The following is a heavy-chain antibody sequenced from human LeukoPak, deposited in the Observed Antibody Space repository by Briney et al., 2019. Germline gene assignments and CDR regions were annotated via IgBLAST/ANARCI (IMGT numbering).Heavy chain of an antibody. V-gene: IGHV3-53*01. CDR1: EFSVGSNY. CDR2: LYSGGST. J-gene: IGHJ6*03. CDR3: ARVAYGWPYYYYYMGV. Sequence: GSLRLSCAASEFSVGSNYMSWVRQAPGKGLEWVSVLYSGGSTYYADSLKGRLTISRDNSKNTLYLQMNSLRAEDTAVYYCARVAYGWPYYYYYMGVWGKGTTVTISS. D-gene: IGHD3-10*01.